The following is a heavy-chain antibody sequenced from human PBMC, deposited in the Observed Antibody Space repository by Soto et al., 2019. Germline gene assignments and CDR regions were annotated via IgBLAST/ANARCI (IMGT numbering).Heavy chain of an antibody. V-gene: IGHV1-69*01. CDR3: ARSQGSSTSLEIYYYYYYGMDV. CDR1: GGTFSSYA. Sequence: QMQVVQSGAEVKKPGSSVKVSCKASGGTFSSYAISWVRQAPGQGLEWMGGIIPISETTNYAQKFQGRVTITADESKSTAYMELSSLRSEDTAVYYCARSQGSSTSLEIYYYYYYGMDVWGQGTTVTVSS. CDR2: IIPISETT. D-gene: IGHD2-2*01. J-gene: IGHJ6*02.